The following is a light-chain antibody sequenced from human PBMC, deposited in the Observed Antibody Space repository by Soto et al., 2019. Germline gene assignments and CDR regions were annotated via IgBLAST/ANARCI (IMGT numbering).Light chain of an antibody. CDR3: CSYAGTSTNTV. CDR2: EVS. V-gene: IGLV2-23*02. CDR1: SSDVGSYNL. Sequence: QSALTQPASVSGSPGQSITISCTGTSSDVGSYNLVSWYQQHPGKDPKLMISEVSKRPSGISDRFSGSKSGSTASLTISGLQAEDEADYYCCSYAGTSTNTVFGGGTQLTVL. J-gene: IGLJ7*01.